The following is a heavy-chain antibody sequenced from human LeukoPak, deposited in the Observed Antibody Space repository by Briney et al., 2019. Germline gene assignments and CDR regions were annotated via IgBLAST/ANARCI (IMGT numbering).Heavy chain of an antibody. Sequence: QTLSLTCAISWDSVSSNSAAWNWLRQSPSRGLEGLGRTYYRSKWYNEYAISVKSPITINADTSKNQFSLQLNSVTPEDTAVYYCARELTGFDYWGQGTLVTVSS. CDR2: TYYRSKWYN. CDR3: ARELTGFDY. V-gene: IGHV6-1*01. J-gene: IGHJ4*02. D-gene: IGHD7-27*01. CDR1: WDSVSSNSAA.